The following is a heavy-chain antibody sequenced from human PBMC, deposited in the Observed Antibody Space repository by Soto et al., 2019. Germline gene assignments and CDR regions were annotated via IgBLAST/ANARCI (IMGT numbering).Heavy chain of an antibody. Sequence: EVQLVQSGGGLVQPGGSLRLSCAASGFTVSNNYLSWVRQAPGKGLQWFSLIYSDGGTDYAESVKGRFTISRDNTKNTLYLQMNSLKAEDTAIDYCATRMTTAPYWGQGTLVTVSS. CDR2: IYSDGGT. J-gene: IGHJ4*02. D-gene: IGHD4-17*01. V-gene: IGHV3-66*01. CDR3: ATRMTTAPY. CDR1: GFTVSNNY.